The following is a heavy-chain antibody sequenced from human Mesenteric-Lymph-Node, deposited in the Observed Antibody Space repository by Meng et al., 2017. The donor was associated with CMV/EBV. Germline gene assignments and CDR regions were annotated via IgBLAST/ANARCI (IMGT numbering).Heavy chain of an antibody. J-gene: IGHJ2*01. V-gene: IGHV1-69*05. CDR2: IIRILGST. D-gene: IGHD1-26*01. CDR1: GGSFSNYV. Sequence: AYGGSFSNYVLNWVRQAPGQGIEWVGVIIRILGSTTYAKQCQGRVTITTDEASTTAYMELNRLRSEDTAVYYCARASQVGRLGYFDHWGPGTLVTVSS. CDR3: ARASQVGRLGYFDH.